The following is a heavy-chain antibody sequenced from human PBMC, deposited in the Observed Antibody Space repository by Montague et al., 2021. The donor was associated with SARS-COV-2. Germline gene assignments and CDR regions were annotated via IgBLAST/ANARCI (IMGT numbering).Heavy chain of an antibody. CDR1: GGSISSYY. Sequence: SETLSLTCTVSGGSISSYYWGWIRQPPGKGLEWIGRIYTIGGTNYNPSLKSRVTISVDTSKNQFSLQLSSVTAADTAVYYCAGEALFGDKRSACEYSGMDVWGQGTPVTVSS. CDR2: IYTIGGT. V-gene: IGHV4-4*07. J-gene: IGHJ6*02. CDR3: AGEALFGDKRSACEYSGMDV. D-gene: IGHD3-10*02.